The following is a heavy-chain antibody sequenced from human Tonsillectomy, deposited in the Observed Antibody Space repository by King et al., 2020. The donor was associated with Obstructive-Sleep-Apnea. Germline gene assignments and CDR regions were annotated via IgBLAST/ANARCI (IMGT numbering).Heavy chain of an antibody. CDR2: ISWNSGSI. CDR3: AKDCSLGWYGVGFDY. V-gene: IGHV3-9*01. J-gene: IGHJ4*02. D-gene: IGHD6-19*01. Sequence: MQLVESGGGLVQPGRSLRLSCAASGFTFDDYAMHWVRQAPGKGLEWVSGISWNSGSIGYADFVKGRFTISRDNAKNSLYLQMNSLRAEDTALYYCAKDCSLGWYGVGFDYWGQGTLVTVSS. CDR1: GFTFDDYA.